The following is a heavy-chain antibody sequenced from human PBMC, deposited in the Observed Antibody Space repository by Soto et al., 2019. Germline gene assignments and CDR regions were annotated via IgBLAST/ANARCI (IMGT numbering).Heavy chain of an antibody. D-gene: IGHD1-26*01. CDR2: ISYDGSNK. CDR1: GFTFSSYA. Sequence: SLRLSCAASGFTFSSYAMHWVRQAPGKGLEWVAVISYDGSNKYYADSVKGRFTISRDNSKNTLYLQMNSLRAEDTAVYYCARTIVGATTNWVDYWGQGTLVTVSS. J-gene: IGHJ4*02. CDR3: ARTIVGATTNWVDY. V-gene: IGHV3-30-3*01.